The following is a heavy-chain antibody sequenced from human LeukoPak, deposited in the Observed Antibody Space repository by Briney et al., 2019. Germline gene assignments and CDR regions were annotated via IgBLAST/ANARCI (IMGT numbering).Heavy chain of an antibody. V-gene: IGHV1-2*02. CDR3: ARDHYGRDGYNFDH. CDR2: VNPNTGGT. J-gene: IGHJ4*02. Sequence: GASVKVSCKASGYTLSYYYMHWVRQAPGQGLEWMGWVNPNTGGTNYALKFQGRVTMTWDTSIGTAYMELNNLGSDDTAVYYCARDHYGRDGYNFDHWGQGSLVTVSS. D-gene: IGHD5-24*01. CDR1: GYTLSYYY.